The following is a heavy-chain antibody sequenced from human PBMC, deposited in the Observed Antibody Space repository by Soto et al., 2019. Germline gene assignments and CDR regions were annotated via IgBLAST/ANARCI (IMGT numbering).Heavy chain of an antibody. D-gene: IGHD3-9*01. CDR2: INPSGGST. J-gene: IGHJ6*03. V-gene: IGHV1-46*01. CDR3: GRAGGVLRYFDCQPYPSYSYTDV. Sequence: ASVKVSCKASGYTFTSYYMHWVRQAPGQGLEWMGRINPSGGSTDNAQKFQGRVTMTRDTSTSTVYMELSSLRSEDTAVYYCGRAGGVLRYFDCQPYPSYSYTDVWGKGTTVTVSS. CDR1: GYTFTSYY.